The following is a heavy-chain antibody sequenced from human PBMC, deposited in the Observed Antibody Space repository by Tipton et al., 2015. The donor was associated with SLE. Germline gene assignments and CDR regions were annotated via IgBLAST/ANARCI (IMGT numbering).Heavy chain of an antibody. CDR1: GGPISTYY. Sequence: TLSLTCTVSGGPISTYYWTWIRQLPGKGLEWIGYIYYSGNTYYNPSLGSRLTISVDTSKDQFSLRLTSVTAADTAVYFCARSSSVRTLLWPTFAYWGQGTLVTVSS. V-gene: IGHV4-59*06. CDR3: ARSSSVRTLLWPTFAY. D-gene: IGHD2/OR15-2a*01. J-gene: IGHJ4*02. CDR2: IYYSGNT.